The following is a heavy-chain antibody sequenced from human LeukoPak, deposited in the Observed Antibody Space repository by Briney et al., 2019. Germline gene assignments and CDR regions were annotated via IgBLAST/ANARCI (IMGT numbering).Heavy chain of an antibody. CDR2: INPNSGGT. CDR3: AREQYYYDSSGYYRFDY. CDR1: GYTLTGYY. D-gene: IGHD3-22*01. Sequence: VSVKVSCKASGYTLTGYYMHWVRQAPGQGLEWMGWINPNSGGTNYAQKFQGRVTMTRDTSISTAYMELSRLRSDDTAVYYCAREQYYYDSSGYYRFDYWGQGTLVTVSS. J-gene: IGHJ4*02. V-gene: IGHV1-2*02.